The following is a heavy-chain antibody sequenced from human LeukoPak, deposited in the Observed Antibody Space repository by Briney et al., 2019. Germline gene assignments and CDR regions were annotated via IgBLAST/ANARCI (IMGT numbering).Heavy chain of an antibody. CDR3: AREGTYYDSSGYYVS. D-gene: IGHD3-22*01. J-gene: IGHJ5*02. CDR1: GFTFSSYA. V-gene: IGHV3-23*01. CDR2: ISGSGGST. Sequence: GGSLRLSCAASGFTFSSYAMSWVRQAPGKGLEWVSAISGSGGSTYYADSVKGRFTLSRDNSNNTLSLEMSSLRAEDTAVYYCAREGTYYDSSGYYVSWGQGTLVTVFS.